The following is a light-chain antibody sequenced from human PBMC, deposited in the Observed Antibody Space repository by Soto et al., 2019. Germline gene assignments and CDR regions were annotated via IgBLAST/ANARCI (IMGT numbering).Light chain of an antibody. Sequence: DIPMTQSPSTLYASVGDRVTITCRASQSINNWLAWYQQKPGKAPKLLIYRASSLENGVPSRFSGRGSGTEFIFTITSLRPDDFATYYCQQYSSASAFGQGTKVEI. CDR2: RAS. CDR1: QSINNW. V-gene: IGKV1-5*03. J-gene: IGKJ1*01. CDR3: QQYSSASA.